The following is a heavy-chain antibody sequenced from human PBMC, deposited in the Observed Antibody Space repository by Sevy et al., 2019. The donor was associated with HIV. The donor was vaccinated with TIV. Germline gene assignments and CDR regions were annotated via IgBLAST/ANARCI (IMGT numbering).Heavy chain of an antibody. CDR1: GFTFDDYA. Sequence: GGSLRLSCAASGFTFDDYAMHWVRQAPGKGLEWVSLISWDGGSTYYAYSVKGRFTISRDNSKNSLYLQMNSLRAEDTALYYCAKDSTAAAGRDDYFDYWGQGTLVTVSS. CDR2: ISWDGGST. CDR3: AKDSTAAAGRDDYFDY. V-gene: IGHV3-43D*04. D-gene: IGHD6-13*01. J-gene: IGHJ4*02.